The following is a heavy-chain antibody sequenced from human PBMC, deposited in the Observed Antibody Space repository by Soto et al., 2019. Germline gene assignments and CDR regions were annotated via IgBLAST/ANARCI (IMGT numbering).Heavy chain of an antibody. CDR1: GYTFTSYG. Sequence: ASVKVSCKASGYTFTSYGISWVRQAPGQGLEWMGWISAYNGNTNDAQKLQGRVTMTTDTSTSTAYMELRSLRSDDTAVYYCARALSVGATRYYFDYWGQGTLVTV. D-gene: IGHD1-26*01. CDR2: ISAYNGNT. CDR3: ARALSVGATRYYFDY. J-gene: IGHJ4*02. V-gene: IGHV1-18*04.